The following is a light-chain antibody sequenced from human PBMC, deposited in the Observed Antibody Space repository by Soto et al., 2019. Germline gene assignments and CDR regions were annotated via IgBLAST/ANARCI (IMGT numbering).Light chain of an antibody. J-gene: IGLJ1*01. CDR2: ADS. CDR3: QVLASSTDDLYV. Sequence: SYELTQPPSVSVAPGQTAIVTCDGNNIGSNSVHWYQQKPGRAPVLVVYADSDRPSGVPERFSGSNSGNTATLTISRVEAGDEVDYYCQVLASSTDDLYVFGPGTKLTVI. CDR1: NIGSNS. V-gene: IGLV3-21*02.